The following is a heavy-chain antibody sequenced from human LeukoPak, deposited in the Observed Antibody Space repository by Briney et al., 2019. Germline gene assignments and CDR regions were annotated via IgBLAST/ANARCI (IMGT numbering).Heavy chain of an antibody. CDR3: ARGRYTYWHFDY. CDR2: INHGGST. V-gene: IGHV4-34*01. D-gene: IGHD1-1*01. CDR1: GGSISNYY. J-gene: IGHJ4*02. Sequence: SETLSLTCTVSGGSISNYYWNWIRQPPGKGLEWIGEINHGGSTNYNPSLKSRVTISVDTSKNQFSLKLSSVTAADTAVYYCARGRYTYWHFDYWGQGTLVTVSS.